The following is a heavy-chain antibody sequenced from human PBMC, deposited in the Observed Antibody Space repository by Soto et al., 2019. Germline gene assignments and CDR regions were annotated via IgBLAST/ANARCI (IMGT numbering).Heavy chain of an antibody. D-gene: IGHD3-10*01. J-gene: IGHJ4*02. CDR2: IGPASGDT. CDR1: GYTFTGHY. CDR3: GRGRSGQLVVFY. Sequence: ASVKVSCKASGYTFTGHYIHWLRQAPGQGPEWMGEIGPASGDTRYAQKFQGRVTMTRDTSITTVYMELNNLSPDDTAVYYCGRGRSGQLVVFYWGQGTPVTVSS. V-gene: IGHV1-2*02.